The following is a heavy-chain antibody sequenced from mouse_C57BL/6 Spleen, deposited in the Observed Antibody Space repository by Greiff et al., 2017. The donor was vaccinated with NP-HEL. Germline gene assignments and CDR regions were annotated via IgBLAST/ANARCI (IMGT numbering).Heavy chain of an antibody. J-gene: IGHJ3*01. Sequence: EVQLQQSGPELVKPGASVKISCKASGYTFTDYYMNWVKQSHGKSLEWIGDINPNNGGTSYNQKFKGKATLPVDKSSSTAYMELRSLTSEDSAVYYCARRDYGNYPWFAYWGQGTLVTVSA. D-gene: IGHD2-1*01. CDR2: INPNNGGT. CDR1: GYTFTDYY. CDR3: ARRDYGNYPWFAY. V-gene: IGHV1-26*01.